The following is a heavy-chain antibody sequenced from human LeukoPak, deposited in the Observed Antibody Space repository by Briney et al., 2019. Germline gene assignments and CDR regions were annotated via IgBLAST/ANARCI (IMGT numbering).Heavy chain of an antibody. CDR1: GFTFSSYA. D-gene: IGHD6-19*01. CDR2: ISGSTGST. Sequence: GGSLRLSCAASGFTFSSYAMNWVRQAPGKGLEWVSAISGSTGSTYYADSVKGRFTISRDNSNNTLYLQMNSLRAEDTAVYYCAKGAAGTNGYYYYYYMDVWDKGTTVTVSS. CDR3: AKGAAGTNGYYYYYYMDV. J-gene: IGHJ6*03. V-gene: IGHV3-23*01.